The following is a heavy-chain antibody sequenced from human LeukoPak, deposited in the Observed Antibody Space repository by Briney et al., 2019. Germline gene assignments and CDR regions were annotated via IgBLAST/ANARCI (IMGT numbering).Heavy chain of an antibody. J-gene: IGHJ4*02. CDR3: ARGGDYGDLRYFDY. D-gene: IGHD4-17*01. CDR2: IYYRGST. Sequence: SETLSLTCTVSGGSINNYYWSWIRRPPGKGLEWIGYIYYRGSTNYNPSLKSRVTFSVDTSKNQFSLKLNSVTAADTAVYYCARGGDYGDLRYFDYWGQGTLVTVSS. V-gene: IGHV4-59*01. CDR1: GGSINNYY.